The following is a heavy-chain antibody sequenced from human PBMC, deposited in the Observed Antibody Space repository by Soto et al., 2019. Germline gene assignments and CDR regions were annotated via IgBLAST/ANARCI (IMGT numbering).Heavy chain of an antibody. CDR3: ARDLDAFDT. Sequence: EVQLVQSGGGLVQPGGSLRLSCAGYGVTVTSNYMNLVRQDPGKGLEWVAVMYSGENAYYADSVAGRFTISRDNSKNTMYLQMNSLRVEATAVYYCARDLDAFDTWGQGKTVIVSS. CDR1: GVTVTSNY. V-gene: IGHV3-53*01. J-gene: IGHJ3*02. CDR2: MYSGENA.